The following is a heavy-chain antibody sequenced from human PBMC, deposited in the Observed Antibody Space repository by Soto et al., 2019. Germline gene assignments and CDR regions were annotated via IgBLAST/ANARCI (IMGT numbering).Heavy chain of an antibody. CDR3: AKDRGSTSCYSLAFCYYYGMDV. CDR1: GFSFSSYG. J-gene: IGHJ6*02. D-gene: IGHD2-2*01. CDR2: ISYDGNNK. V-gene: IGHV3-30*18. Sequence: PGGSLRLSCAASGFSFSSYGMHWVRQAPGKGLEWVALISYDGNNKYYADSVKGRFTISRDNSKNTPFLQMNSLRAEDTAVYYCAKDRGSTSCYSLAFCYYYGMDVWGQGTTVTVS.